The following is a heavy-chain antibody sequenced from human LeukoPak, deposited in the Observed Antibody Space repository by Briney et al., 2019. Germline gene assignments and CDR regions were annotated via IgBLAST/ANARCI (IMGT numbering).Heavy chain of an antibody. V-gene: IGHV4-34*01. CDR1: GGSFSGYY. CDR3: AREGYSSSKFDY. D-gene: IGHD6-13*01. CDR2: INHSGST. Sequence: SETLSPTCAVYGGSFSGYYWSWIRQPPGKGLEWIGEINHSGSTNYNPSLKSRVTISVDTSKNQFSLKLSSVTAADTAVYYCAREGYSSSKFDYWGKGTLVTVSS. J-gene: IGHJ4*02.